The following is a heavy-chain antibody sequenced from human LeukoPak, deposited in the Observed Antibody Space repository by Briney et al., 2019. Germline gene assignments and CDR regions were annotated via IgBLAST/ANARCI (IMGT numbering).Heavy chain of an antibody. Sequence: SQTLSLTCAVSGGSISSGGYSWSWIRQPPGKGLEWIGYIYYSGSTNYNPSLKSRVTISVDTSKNQFSLKLSSVTAADTAVYYCARVGWYPAYYFDYWGQGTLVTVSS. D-gene: IGHD6-19*01. CDR2: IYYSGST. CDR1: GGSISSGGYS. CDR3: ARVGWYPAYYFDY. J-gene: IGHJ4*02. V-gene: IGHV4-61*08.